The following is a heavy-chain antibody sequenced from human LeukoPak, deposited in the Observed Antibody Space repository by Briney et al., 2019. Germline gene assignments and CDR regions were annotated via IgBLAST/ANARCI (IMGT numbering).Heavy chain of an antibody. V-gene: IGHV1-69*05. D-gene: IGHD6-19*01. CDR2: IIPIFGTA. CDR3: VIHSSGWGRVY. J-gene: IGHJ4*02. Sequence: ASVRVSCKASGGTFSSYAISWVRQAPGQGLEWMGGIIPIFGTANYAQKFQGRVTITTDESTSTAYMELSSLRSEDAAVYYCVIHSSGWGRVYWGQGTLVTVSS. CDR1: GGTFSSYA.